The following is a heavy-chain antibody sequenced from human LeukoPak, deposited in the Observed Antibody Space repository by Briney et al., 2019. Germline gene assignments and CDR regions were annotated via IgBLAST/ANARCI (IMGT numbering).Heavy chain of an antibody. CDR2: MYYSGNT. D-gene: IGHD2-8*01. CDR3: ARRHCTNGICYLGS. V-gene: IGHV4-59*01. CDR1: GGSIHSYY. J-gene: IGHJ4*02. Sequence: SETLSLTCTVSGGSIHSYYWNWIRQPPGKGLEWIGYMYYSGNTNYNPSLKSRVTISVDTSKMQFSLKLNSVTAADTAVYYCARRHCTNGICYLGSWGQGALVTVSS.